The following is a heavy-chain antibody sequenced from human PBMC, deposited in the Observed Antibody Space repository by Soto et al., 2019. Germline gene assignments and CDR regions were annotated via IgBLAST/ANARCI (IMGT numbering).Heavy chain of an antibody. V-gene: IGHV3-7*01. CDR1: GFTFSSYW. CDR2: IKQDGSEK. J-gene: IGHJ6*03. D-gene: IGHD2-15*01. Sequence: PGGSLRLSCAASGFTFSSYWMSWVRQAPGKGLEWVANIKQDGSEKYYVDSVKGRFTISRDNAKNSLYLQMNSLRAEDTAVYYCARDLVVVVAATDVLYYYYMDVWGKGTTVTVSS. CDR3: ARDLVVVVAATDVLYYYYMDV.